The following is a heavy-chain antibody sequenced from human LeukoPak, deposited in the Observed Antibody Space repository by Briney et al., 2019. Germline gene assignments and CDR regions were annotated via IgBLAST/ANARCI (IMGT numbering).Heavy chain of an antibody. CDR2: ISSSSSYI. V-gene: IGHV3-21*01. CDR1: GFTFSSYS. D-gene: IGHD4-17*01. Sequence: PGGSLRLSCAASGFTFSSYSMNWVRQAPGKGLEWVSSISSSSSYIYYADSMKGRFTISRDNAKKSLYLQMNSLRAEDTAVYYCTRTRDYGDSTSGGFDPWGQGTLVTVSS. CDR3: TRTRDYGDSTSGGFDP. J-gene: IGHJ5*02.